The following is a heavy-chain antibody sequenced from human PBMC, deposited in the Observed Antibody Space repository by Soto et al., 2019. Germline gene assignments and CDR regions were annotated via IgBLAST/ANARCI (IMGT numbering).Heavy chain of an antibody. CDR2: ISSSGGST. J-gene: IGHJ4*02. CDR3: ARREAASSGGDYEGDY. V-gene: IGHV3-23*01. Sequence: EVQLLELGGGLVQPGGSLRLSCAASGFTFSSYAMSWVRQAPGKGLEWVSAISSSGGSTFYADSVKGRFTTSRDNSKNTLYLQMNSLRAEDTAVYYCARREAASSGGDYEGDYWGQGTLVTVSS. CDR1: GFTFSSYA. D-gene: IGHD1-26*01.